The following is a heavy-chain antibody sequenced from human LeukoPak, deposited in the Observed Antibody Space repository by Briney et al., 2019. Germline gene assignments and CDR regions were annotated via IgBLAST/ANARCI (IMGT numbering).Heavy chain of an antibody. J-gene: IGHJ4*02. CDR3: AKGGGTKYSSSWYWDY. CDR2: ISGGGVST. D-gene: IGHD6-13*01. CDR1: GFTFTSYA. Sequence: HPGGSLRLSCAASGFTFTSYAMSWVRQAPGKGLEWVSAISGGGVSTSYADSVKGRFTISRDNSKNTLYLQMNSLRGEDTAVYYCAKGGGTKYSSSWYWDYWGQGTLVTVSS. V-gene: IGHV3-23*01.